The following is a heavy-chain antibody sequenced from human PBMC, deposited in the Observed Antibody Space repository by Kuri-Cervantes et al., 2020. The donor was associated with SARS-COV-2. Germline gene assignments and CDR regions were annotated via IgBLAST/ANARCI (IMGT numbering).Heavy chain of an antibody. D-gene: IGHD3-22*01. Sequence: SETLSLTCTVSSGSIVSNHYWSWIRQSPGKGLEWIGYIYYTGSASYSPSLKSRLTISVDTSKNQFSLQLSSVTAADTAMYYCARRRHDNSIFDAFDIWGQGSVVTVSS. CDR3: ARRRHDNSIFDAFDI. CDR2: IYYTGSA. J-gene: IGHJ3*02. CDR1: SGSIVSNHY. V-gene: IGHV4-59*08.